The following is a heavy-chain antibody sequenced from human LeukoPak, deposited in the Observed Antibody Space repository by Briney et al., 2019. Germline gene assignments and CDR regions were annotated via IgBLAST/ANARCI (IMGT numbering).Heavy chain of an antibody. CDR2: IRYDGSNK. CDR1: GFTFSSYG. V-gene: IGHV3-30*02. J-gene: IGHJ4*02. CDR3: AKGQKEGTTVVTRFGY. D-gene: IGHD4-23*01. Sequence: GGSLRLSCAASGFTFSSYGMHWVRQAPGKGLEWVAFIRYDGSNKYYADSVKGRFTISRDNSKNTLYLQMNSLRAEDTAVYYCAKGQKEGTTVVTRFGYWGQGTLVTVSS.